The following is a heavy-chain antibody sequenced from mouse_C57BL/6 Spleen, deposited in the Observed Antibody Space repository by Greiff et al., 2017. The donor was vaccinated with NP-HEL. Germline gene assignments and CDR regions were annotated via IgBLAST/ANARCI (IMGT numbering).Heavy chain of an antibody. V-gene: IGHV1-72*01. CDR1: GYTFTSYW. J-gene: IGHJ2*01. CDR2: IDPNSGGT. Sequence: QVQLKQPGAELVKPGASVKLSCKASGYTFTSYWMHWVKQRPGRGLEWIGRIDPNSGGTKYNEKFKSKATLTVDKPSSTAYMQLSSLTSEDSAVYYCARSPLRWLPYFDYWGQGTTLTVSS. D-gene: IGHD2-3*01. CDR3: ARSPLRWLPYFDY.